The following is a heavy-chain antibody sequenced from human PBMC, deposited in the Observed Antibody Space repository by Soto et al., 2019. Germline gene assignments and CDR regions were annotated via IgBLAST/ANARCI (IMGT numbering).Heavy chain of an antibody. CDR2: IYYSGST. CDR1: GGSIGSGGYY. Sequence: TLSLTCTVSGGSIGSGGYYWSGIRQQTGKGLEWIGYIYYSGSTYYNPSLKSRVTISVDTSKNQFSLKLSSVTAADTAVYFFACYDYVRSRLAYCAQGTLVPVSS. D-gene: IGHD3-16*01. V-gene: IGHV4-31*03. J-gene: IGHJ4*02. CDR3: ACYDYVRSRLAY.